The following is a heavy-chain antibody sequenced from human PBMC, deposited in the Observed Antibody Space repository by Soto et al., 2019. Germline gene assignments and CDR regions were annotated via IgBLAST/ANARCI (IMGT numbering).Heavy chain of an antibody. D-gene: IGHD1-26*01. CDR2: ISGSGDST. Sequence: GVSLRLSCAASGFTFSTYISWVRQAPGKGLEWVSGISGSGDSTNYADSVKGRFTISRDNSKNTLYLQMNNLRAEDTAVYYCAPQGASGLYYFDYWGQGTLVTLSS. CDR3: APQGASGLYYFDY. CDR1: GFTFSTY. J-gene: IGHJ4*02. V-gene: IGHV3-23*01.